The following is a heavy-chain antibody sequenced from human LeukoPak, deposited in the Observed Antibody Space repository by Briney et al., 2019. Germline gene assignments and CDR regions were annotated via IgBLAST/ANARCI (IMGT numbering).Heavy chain of an antibody. CDR2: IYTSGTT. D-gene: IGHD3-22*01. Sequence: SETLSLTCTVSGGSLSGYYWSWIRQPAGKGLEWVGRIYTSGTTYYNPSLKSRVTISVDTSKNQFSLKLSSVTAADTAVYYCARAGYYYDSSGYDYWGQGTLVTVSS. J-gene: IGHJ4*02. CDR1: GGSLSGYY. CDR3: ARAGYYYDSSGYDY. V-gene: IGHV4-4*07.